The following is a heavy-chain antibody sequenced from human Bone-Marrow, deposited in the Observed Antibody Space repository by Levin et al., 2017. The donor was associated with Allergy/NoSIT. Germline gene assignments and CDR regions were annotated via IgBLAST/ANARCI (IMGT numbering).Heavy chain of an antibody. Sequence: SVKVSCKASGGTFSSYAFGWLRQAPGQELEWIGGIIPIFPTIDYAQKFQGRVTVTADKSTSTAYMELSNLRSEDTAVYYCAKVGRLGYCTGGFCPGAFDIWGQGTLVTVSS. CDR1: GGTFSSYA. CDR3: AKVGRLGYCTGGFCPGAFDI. J-gene: IGHJ3*02. D-gene: IGHD2-8*02. V-gene: IGHV1-69*06. CDR2: IIPIFPTI.